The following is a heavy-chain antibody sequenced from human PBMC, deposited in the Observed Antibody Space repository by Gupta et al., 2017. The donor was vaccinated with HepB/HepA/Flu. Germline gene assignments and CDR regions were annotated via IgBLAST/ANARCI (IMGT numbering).Heavy chain of an antibody. Sequence: QVQLQESGPGLVTPSQTLSLTCPFSGGSISSGGYYWSWIRQHPGKGLEWIGYIYYSGSTYYNPSLKSRVTISVDTSKNQFSLKLSSVTAADTAVYYCARVVPAAFYNWFDPWGQGTLVTVSS. CDR3: ARVVPAAFYNWFDP. J-gene: IGHJ5*02. CDR1: GGSISSGGYY. V-gene: IGHV4-31*03. CDR2: IYYSGST. D-gene: IGHD2-2*01.